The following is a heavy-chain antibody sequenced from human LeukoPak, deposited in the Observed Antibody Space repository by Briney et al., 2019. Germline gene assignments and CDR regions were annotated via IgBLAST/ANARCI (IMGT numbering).Heavy chain of an antibody. Sequence: PGGSLRLSCAASGFTVSSNYMSWVRQAPGKGLEWVSAITGGGYGTYYSDSVKGRFTISRDNSKNTLYLQMNSLRAEDTAIYYCAKDSPVLTYWGQGALVTVSS. CDR3: AKDSPVLTY. J-gene: IGHJ4*02. CDR2: ITGGGYGT. V-gene: IGHV3-23*01. CDR1: GFTVSSNY.